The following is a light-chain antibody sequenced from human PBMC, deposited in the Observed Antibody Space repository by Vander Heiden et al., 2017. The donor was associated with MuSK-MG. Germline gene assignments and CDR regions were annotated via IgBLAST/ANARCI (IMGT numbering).Light chain of an antibody. V-gene: IGLV1-51*01. J-gene: IGLJ2*01. CDR2: DNQ. CDR1: SPNIRVNY. CDR3: ATWHGALVDVV. Sequence: QPVMTHSPSLSPAPAPMLTFPCPVSSPNIRVNYVRWFQLFVRTAARLFMYDNQKRPPRSPNRFSGSQSCRTVALAIAGGQTEDEAHYYCATWHGALVDVVFGGRTKLAVL.